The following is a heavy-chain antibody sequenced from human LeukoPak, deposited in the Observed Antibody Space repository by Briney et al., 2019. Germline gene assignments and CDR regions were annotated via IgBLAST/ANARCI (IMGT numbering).Heavy chain of an antibody. J-gene: IGHJ4*02. CDR2: ISSSGSTI. D-gene: IGHD1-26*01. CDR1: GFTFSSYE. CDR3: ARRRDSGSLQHFDY. Sequence: GGSLRLSCAASGFTFSSYEMNWVRQAPGKGLERVSYISSSGSTIYYADSVKGRFTISRDNAKSSLYLQMNSLGAEDTAVYYCARRRDSGSLQHFDYWGQGTLVTVSS. V-gene: IGHV3-48*03.